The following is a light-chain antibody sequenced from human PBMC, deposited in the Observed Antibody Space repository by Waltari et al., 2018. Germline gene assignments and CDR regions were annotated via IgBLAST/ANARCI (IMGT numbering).Light chain of an antibody. CDR1: QSVSSSY. Sequence: EIVLTQSPGTLSLSPGERATLSCRASQSVSSSYLAWYRQKPGQAPRLLIYGVSNSATGIPDRFSGSGSGTDFTLTISRLEPEDFAVYYCHQYGSSRWTFGQGTKVEIK. CDR3: HQYGSSRWT. CDR2: GVS. J-gene: IGKJ1*01. V-gene: IGKV3-20*01.